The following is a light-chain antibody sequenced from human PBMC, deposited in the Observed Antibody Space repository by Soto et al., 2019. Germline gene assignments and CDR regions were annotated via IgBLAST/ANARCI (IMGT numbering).Light chain of an antibody. CDR3: NSRYCSPSI. Sequence: TINFKSSQSLLFSYNKKNYLAWYQQRPGQPPKLLIYWASSRESGVPDRFTGSGSGTDFAHKISRLSPEDVAASFSNSRYCSPSILGGGTKVDIK. CDR2: WAS. CDR1: QSLLFSYNKKNY. J-gene: IGKJ4*01. V-gene: IGKV4-1*01.